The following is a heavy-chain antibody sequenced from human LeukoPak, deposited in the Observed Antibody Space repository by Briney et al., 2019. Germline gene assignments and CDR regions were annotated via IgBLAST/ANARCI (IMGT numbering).Heavy chain of an antibody. CDR2: INSDGSST. J-gene: IGHJ4*02. CDR1: GFTFSSYW. V-gene: IGHV3-74*01. D-gene: IGHD6-19*01. Sequence: PGGSLRLSCAASGFTFSSYWMHWVRQVPGKGLVWVSRINSDGSSTSYADSVKGRFTITRDNAKNTLYLQMNSLRAEDTAVYYCARGWLSRGSFFDYWGQGTLVTVSS. CDR3: ARGWLSRGSFFDY.